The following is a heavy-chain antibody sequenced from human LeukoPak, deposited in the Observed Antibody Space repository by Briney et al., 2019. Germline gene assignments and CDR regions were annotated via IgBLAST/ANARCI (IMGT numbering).Heavy chain of an antibody. D-gene: IGHD4-23*01. V-gene: IGHV3-23*01. Sequence: PGGSLRLSCAASGFTFSSYAMSWVRQAPGKGLEWVSTISNSDGSTYYADSVKGRFSISRDNSENTLYLQMNSLRAEDTAVYYCAKDSSGTTVVSPWDYWGQGTLVTVSS. J-gene: IGHJ4*02. CDR3: AKDSSGTTVVSPWDY. CDR1: GFTFSSYA. CDR2: ISNSDGST.